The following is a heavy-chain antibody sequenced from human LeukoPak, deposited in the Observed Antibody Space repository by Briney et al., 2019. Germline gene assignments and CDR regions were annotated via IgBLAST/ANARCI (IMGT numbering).Heavy chain of an antibody. D-gene: IGHD3-22*01. CDR2: ISGSGGST. V-gene: IGHV3-23*01. J-gene: IGHJ4*02. CDR1: GFTFSSYA. CDR3: AKSPRYYYDSSGYSQYYFDY. Sequence: GGSLRLSCAASGFTFSSYAMSWVRQAPGKGLEWISAISGSGGSTYYADSVKGRFTISRDNSKNTLYLQMNSLRAEDTAVYYCAKSPRYYYDSSGYSQYYFDYWGQGTLVTVSS.